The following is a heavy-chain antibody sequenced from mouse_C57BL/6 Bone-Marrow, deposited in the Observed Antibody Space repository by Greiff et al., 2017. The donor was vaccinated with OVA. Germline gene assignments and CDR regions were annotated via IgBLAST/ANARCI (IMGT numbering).Heavy chain of an antibody. D-gene: IGHD1-1*01. Sequence: VQLQQSGPELVKPGASVKISCKASGYTFTDYYMNWVKQSHGKSLEWIGDINPNNGGTSYNQKFKGKATLTVDTSSSTAYMQLSSLTSEDSAVYYCARGILRSDFDVWGTGTTVTVSS. CDR2: INPNNGGT. J-gene: IGHJ1*03. CDR1: GYTFTDYY. V-gene: IGHV1-26*01. CDR3: ARGILRSDFDV.